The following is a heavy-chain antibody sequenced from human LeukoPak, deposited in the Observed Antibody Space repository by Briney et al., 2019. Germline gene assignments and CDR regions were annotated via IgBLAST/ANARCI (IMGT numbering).Heavy chain of an antibody. CDR2: IGTALNS. V-gene: IGHV3-23*01. CDR1: GFTFSNSP. CDR3: AKGVSGPQYYFAF. D-gene: IGHD4-11*01. Sequence: GESLRLSCAASGFTFSNSPMRWVRQTPGKGLEWVSSIGTALNSYYADSVKGRFITSRDNSRNTVYLQMNSLTVEDTAIYYCAKGVSGPQYYFAFWGQGTLVTVSS. J-gene: IGHJ4*02.